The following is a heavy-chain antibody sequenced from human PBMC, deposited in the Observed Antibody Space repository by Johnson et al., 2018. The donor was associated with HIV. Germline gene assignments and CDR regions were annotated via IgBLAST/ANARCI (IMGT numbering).Heavy chain of an antibody. CDR1: VFMFSNYG. CDR2: IRYDGSNK. Sequence: QVQLVESGGGVVQPGGSLRLSCATSVFMFSNYGMHWVRQAPGKGLEWVAFIRYDGSNKYYADSVKGRFTISRDNSKNTLYLQMNSLRVEDTAVYYCAKDRGETGWDAFDIWGQGTMVTVSS. CDR3: AKDRGETGWDAFDI. J-gene: IGHJ3*02. D-gene: IGHD6-19*01. V-gene: IGHV3-30*02.